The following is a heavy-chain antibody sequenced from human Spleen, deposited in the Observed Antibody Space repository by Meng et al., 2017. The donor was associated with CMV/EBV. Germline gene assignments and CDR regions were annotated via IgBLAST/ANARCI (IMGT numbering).Heavy chain of an antibody. CDR2: IKRKADGETT. CDR3: LDTALSKSWDY. J-gene: IGHJ4*02. CDR1: GFTFSNAR. D-gene: IGHD5-18*01. Sequence: GGSLRLSCAASGFTFSNARMNWVRQAPGKGLEWVGQIKRKADGETTDYAAPVKGRFTISRDDSKNTLFLQMNSLKTEDTAVYYCLDTALSKSWDYWGQGTLVTVSS. V-gene: IGHV3-15*01.